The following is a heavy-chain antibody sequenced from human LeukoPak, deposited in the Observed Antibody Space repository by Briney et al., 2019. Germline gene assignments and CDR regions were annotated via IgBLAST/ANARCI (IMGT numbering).Heavy chain of an antibody. V-gene: IGHV1-24*01. CDR1: GYTLTELS. Sequence: ASVKVSCKFSGYTLTELSMHWVRQAPGKGLEWMGGFDPEDGETIYAQKFQGRVTMTEDTSTDTAYMELSSLRSEDTAVYYCAISGMAVAAVNWFDPWGQGTLVTVSS. CDR3: AISGMAVAAVNWFDP. D-gene: IGHD6-19*01. J-gene: IGHJ5*02. CDR2: FDPEDGET.